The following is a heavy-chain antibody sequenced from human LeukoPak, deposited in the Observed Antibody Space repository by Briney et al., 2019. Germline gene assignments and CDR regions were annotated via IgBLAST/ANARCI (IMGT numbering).Heavy chain of an antibody. CDR2: IFYSGNL. Sequence: PSETLSLTCSVSGDSLSSYYWSWIRQPPGKPLEWIGYIFYSGNLKYNPSLKSRVTMSRDTSKNQVSLKLSSVTAADTAVYYCARRPLRLEWPWGNWFDPWGQGTLVTVSS. V-gene: IGHV4-59*08. CDR1: GDSLSSYY. CDR3: ARRPLRLEWPWGNWFDP. J-gene: IGHJ5*02. D-gene: IGHD3-3*01.